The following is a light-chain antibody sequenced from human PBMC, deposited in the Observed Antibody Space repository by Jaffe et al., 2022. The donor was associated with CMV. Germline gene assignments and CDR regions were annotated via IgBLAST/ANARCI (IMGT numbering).Light chain of an antibody. V-gene: IGLV2-23*02. CDR2: EVT. CDR3: SSYAGSSSVV. Sequence: QSALTQPASVSGSPGQSITISCTGTSSDVGSYNLVSWYQQHPGKAPKLMIYEVTKRPSGVSNRFSGSGSGNTASLTISGLQAEDEADYHCSSYAGSSSVVFGGGTKLTVL. J-gene: IGLJ2*01. CDR1: SSDVGSYNL.